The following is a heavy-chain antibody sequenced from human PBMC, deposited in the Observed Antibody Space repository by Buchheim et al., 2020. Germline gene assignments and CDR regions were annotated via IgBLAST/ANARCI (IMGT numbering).Heavy chain of an antibody. CDR1: GFTFSSYG. J-gene: IGHJ4*02. V-gene: IGHV3-30*18. Sequence: QVQLVESGGGVVQPGRSLRLSCAASGFTFSSYGMHWVRQAPGKGLEWVAVISYDGSNKYYADSVKGRFTISRDNSKKPLYLQMNSLRAEDTAVYYCAKDRNYDYVWGSYRSYYFDYWGQGTL. CDR3: AKDRNYDYVWGSYRSYYFDY. D-gene: IGHD3-16*02. CDR2: ISYDGSNK.